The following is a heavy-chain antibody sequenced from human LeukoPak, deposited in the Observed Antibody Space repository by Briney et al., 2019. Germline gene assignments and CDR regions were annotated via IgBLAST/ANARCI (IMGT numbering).Heavy chain of an antibody. Sequence: PGRSLRLSCAASGFTFSTYAMHWVRQAPGKGLEWVAAISYDGSNKYYVDSVKGRFTISRDNSKNTLYLQMNSLRAEDTAVYYCARELDRVFWELVTPDDVFDIWGQGTMVTISS. CDR3: ARELDRVFWELVTPDDVFDI. D-gene: IGHD3-10*01. CDR1: GFTFSTYA. V-gene: IGHV3-30*03. CDR2: ISYDGSNK. J-gene: IGHJ3*02.